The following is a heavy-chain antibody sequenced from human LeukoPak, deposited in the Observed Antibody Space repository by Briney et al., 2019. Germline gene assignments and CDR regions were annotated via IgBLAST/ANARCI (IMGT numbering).Heavy chain of an antibody. D-gene: IGHD4-17*01. Sequence: PGGSLRLSCAASGFTVSSNYMSWVRQAPGKGLEWVSSISSSSSYIYYADSVKGRFTISRDNAKNSLYLQMNSLRAEDTAVYYCARAHYGDYALGAFDIWGQGTMVTVSS. CDR2: ISSSSSYI. CDR3: ARAHYGDYALGAFDI. CDR1: GFTVSSNY. J-gene: IGHJ3*02. V-gene: IGHV3-21*01.